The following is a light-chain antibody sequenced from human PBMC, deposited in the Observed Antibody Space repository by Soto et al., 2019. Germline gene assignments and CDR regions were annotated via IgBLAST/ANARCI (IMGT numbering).Light chain of an antibody. CDR3: QQYNNYPWT. CDR2: DAS. CDR1: QSISTW. J-gene: IGKJ1*01. Sequence: DIQMTQSPSTLSASVGDRVTITCRASQSISTWLARYQQRPGQAPKLLIYDASDLDSGVPPRFSGSGSETEFTLTISGLQPDDFATYYCQQYNNYPWTFGQGTKVEVK. V-gene: IGKV1-5*01.